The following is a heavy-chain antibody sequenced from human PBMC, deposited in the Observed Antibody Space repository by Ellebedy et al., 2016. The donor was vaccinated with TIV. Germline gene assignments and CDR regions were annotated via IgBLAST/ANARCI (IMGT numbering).Heavy chain of an antibody. J-gene: IGHJ4*02. CDR1: GGSISSSSYY. D-gene: IGHD4-23*01. CDR3: ARQGFGGHFDY. Sequence: MPSETLSLTCTVSGGSISSSSYYWGWIRQPPGKGLEWIGYIYYSGSTNYNPSLKSRVTISVDTSKNQFSLKLSSVTAADTAVYYCARQGFGGHFDYWGQGTLVTVSS. V-gene: IGHV4-61*05. CDR2: IYYSGST.